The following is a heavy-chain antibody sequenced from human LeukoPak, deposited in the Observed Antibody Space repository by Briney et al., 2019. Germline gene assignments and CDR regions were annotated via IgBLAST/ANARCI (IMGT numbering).Heavy chain of an antibody. CDR1: GGTLRSYV. CDR2: IIPILGIA. CDR3: ARDSGSHLGLGWFDP. J-gene: IGHJ5*02. D-gene: IGHD1-26*01. V-gene: IGHV1-69*04. Sequence: SVKDSCKASGGTLRSYVFRWVRQAPGQGLEWMGRIIPILGIANYAQKFQGRVTITADKSTSTAYMELSSLRSEDTAVYYCARDSGSHLGLGWFDPWGQGTLVTVSS.